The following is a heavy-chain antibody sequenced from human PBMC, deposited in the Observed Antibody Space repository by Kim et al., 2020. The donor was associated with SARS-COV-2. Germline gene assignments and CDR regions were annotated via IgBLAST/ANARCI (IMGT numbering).Heavy chain of an antibody. J-gene: IGHJ3*01. CDR3: ARLVVVAPN. V-gene: IGHV5-51*01. Sequence: ATRYSPSFQGQVTISADKSISTAYLQWSSLKAPDTAMYYCARLVVVAPNWGQGTMVTVSS. CDR2: AT. D-gene: IGHD2-15*01.